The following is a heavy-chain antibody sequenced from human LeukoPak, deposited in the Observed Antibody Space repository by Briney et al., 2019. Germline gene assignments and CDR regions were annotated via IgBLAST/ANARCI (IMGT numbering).Heavy chain of an antibody. CDR1: GGSISSYY. V-gene: IGHV4-34*01. Sequence: PSETLSLTCTVSGGSISSYYWSWIRQPPGKGLEWIGEINHSGSTNYNPSLKSRVTISVDTSKNQFSLKLSSVTAADTAVYYCARGSGYYYDSSGYCYYWGQGTLVTVSS. CDR2: INHSGST. D-gene: IGHD3-22*01. J-gene: IGHJ4*02. CDR3: ARGSGYYYDSSGYCYY.